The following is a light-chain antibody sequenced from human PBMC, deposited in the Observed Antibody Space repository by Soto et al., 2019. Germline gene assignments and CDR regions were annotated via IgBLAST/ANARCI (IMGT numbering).Light chain of an antibody. J-gene: IGKJ1*01. CDR2: KVS. Sequence: DVVMTQSPLSLPVTLGQPASISCRSSQSLVYSDGNTYLNWFQQRPGQSPRRLIYKVSTRDSGVPERFSGSGSVTDFTLTISRVEAEDVGVYYGMQGTHWPRTFGQGTKVEIK. CDR1: QSLVYSDGNTY. V-gene: IGKV2-30*01. CDR3: MQGTHWPRT.